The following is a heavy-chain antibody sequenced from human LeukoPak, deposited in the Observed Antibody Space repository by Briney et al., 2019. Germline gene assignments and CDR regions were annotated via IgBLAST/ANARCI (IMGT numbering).Heavy chain of an antibody. J-gene: IGHJ3*02. D-gene: IGHD4-23*01. CDR3: ASLTVVTREDAFDI. CDR2: IRYDGSNK. V-gene: IGHV3-30*02. CDR1: GFTFSSYG. Sequence: PGGSLRLSCAASGFTFSSYGMHWVRQAPGKGLEWVAFIRYDGSNKYYADSVKGRFTISRDNAKNSLYLQMNSLRAEDTAVYYCASLTVVTREDAFDIWGQGTIVTVSS.